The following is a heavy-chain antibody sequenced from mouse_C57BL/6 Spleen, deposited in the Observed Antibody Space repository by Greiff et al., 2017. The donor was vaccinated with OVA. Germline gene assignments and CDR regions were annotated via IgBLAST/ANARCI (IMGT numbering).Heavy chain of an antibody. Sequence: EVQRVESGGGLVKPGGSLKLSCAASGFTFSDYGMHWVRQAPEKGLEWVAYISSGSSNIYYADTVKGRFTISRDNAKNTLFLQMTSLRSEDTAMYYCAKDIYYDYGYAMDYWGQGTSVTVSS. CDR1: GFTFSDYG. J-gene: IGHJ4*01. CDR2: ISSGSSNI. D-gene: IGHD2-4*01. CDR3: AKDIYYDYGYAMDY. V-gene: IGHV5-17*01.